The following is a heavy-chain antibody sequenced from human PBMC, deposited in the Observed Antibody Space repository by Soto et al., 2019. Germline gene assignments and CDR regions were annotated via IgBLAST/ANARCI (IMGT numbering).Heavy chain of an antibody. D-gene: IGHD6-19*01. CDR2: IFYSGNP. V-gene: IGHV4-31*03. CDR1: GVSISRGGYY. CDR3: ASGQYSSAWYRAEYFQH. J-gene: IGHJ1*01. Sequence: PSETLSLTCTVSGVSISRGGYYWSWIRQHPGKGLEWIGDIFYSGNPQYNPSLKSRVTISVDTSKNQFSLKLSSVTAADTAVYYCASGQYSSAWYRAEYFQHWGQGTLVTVS.